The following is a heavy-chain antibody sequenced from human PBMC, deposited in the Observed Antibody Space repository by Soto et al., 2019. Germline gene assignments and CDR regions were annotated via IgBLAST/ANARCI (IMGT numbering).Heavy chain of an antibody. Sequence: VQLVESGGGLVQPGGSLKLSCAASGFTFSGSAMHWVRQAPGKGLEWVAVISYDGSNKYYADSVKGRFTISRDNSKNTLYLHMNSLRAEDTAVYYCAKDRGAHWGDYYYGMDVWGQGTTVTVSS. J-gene: IGHJ6*02. CDR2: ISYDGSNK. CDR1: GFTFSGSA. D-gene: IGHD7-27*01. V-gene: IGHV3-30*04. CDR3: AKDRGAHWGDYYYGMDV.